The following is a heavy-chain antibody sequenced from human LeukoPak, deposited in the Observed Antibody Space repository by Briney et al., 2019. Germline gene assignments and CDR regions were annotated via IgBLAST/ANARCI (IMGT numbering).Heavy chain of an antibody. CDR1: GFTFGDYA. J-gene: IGHJ4*02. V-gene: IGHV3-49*04. D-gene: IGHD1-26*01. CDR3: TRVVGAMGFDY. CDR2: IRSKAYGGTT. Sequence: GGSLRLSCTASGFTFGDYAMSWVRQAPGKGLEWVGFIRSKAYGGTTEYAASVKGRFTISRDDSKSIAYLQMNSLKTEDTAVYYCTRVVGAMGFDYWGQGTLVTVSS.